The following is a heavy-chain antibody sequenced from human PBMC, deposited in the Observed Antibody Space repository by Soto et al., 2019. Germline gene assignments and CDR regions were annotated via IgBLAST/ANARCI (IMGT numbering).Heavy chain of an antibody. Sequence: QITLKESGPTLVKPTQTLTLTCTFSGFSLSTSGVGVGWIRQPPGKALEWLALIYWDDDKRYSPSLKSRLTVTKDPSHGQVVLTLTNMDPVDPATYYCAPGRELWWFDPWGQGTLVTVSS. CDR2: IYWDDDK. J-gene: IGHJ5*02. CDR1: GFSLSTSGVG. D-gene: IGHD2-21*01. V-gene: IGHV2-5*02. CDR3: APGRELWWFDP.